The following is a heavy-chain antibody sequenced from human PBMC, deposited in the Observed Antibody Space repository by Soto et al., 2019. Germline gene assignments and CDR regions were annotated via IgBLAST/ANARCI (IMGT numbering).Heavy chain of an antibody. CDR2: IVVASGKT. Sequence: SVKVSCKASGFTFSSSAIQWVRQARGQPLEWLGWIVVASGKTDYTHNLQTRVTITRDKSTNTAYLELSGLRSDDTAVYYCAATFDSGSYDFGGHQAWGQGTLVTLAS. CDR3: AATFDSGSYDFGGHQA. J-gene: IGHJ4*02. V-gene: IGHV1-58*02. CDR1: GFTFSSSA. D-gene: IGHD2-21*01.